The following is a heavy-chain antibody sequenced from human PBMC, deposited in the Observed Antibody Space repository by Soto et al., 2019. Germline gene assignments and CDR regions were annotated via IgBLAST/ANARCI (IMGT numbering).Heavy chain of an antibody. CDR3: ATSYDTGFDP. J-gene: IGHJ5*02. CDR2: IKDDSGYT. CDR1: GYPFIKYG. V-gene: IGHV1-18*04. D-gene: IGHD3-9*01. Sequence: QLQLVQSAAEVKKPGASVRFSCKAYGYPFIKYGISWIRQAPEQGLEWMGWIKDDSGYTNYAQKFQGRVTMTADTSSDTAFMELRSLRLDDTAVYFCATSYDTGFDPWGQGTLVSVSS.